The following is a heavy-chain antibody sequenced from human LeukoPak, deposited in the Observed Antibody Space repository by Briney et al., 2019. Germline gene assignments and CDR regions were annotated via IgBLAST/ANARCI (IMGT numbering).Heavy chain of an antibody. CDR1: GFTFSNYG. D-gene: IGHD3-22*01. CDR3: ATSYYYDSSGYYPAFDI. Sequence: GGSLRLSCAASGFTFSNYGLSWVRQAPGKGLEWVSGITGSGGSTYYADSVKGRFTISRDNSKNTLYLQMNSLRAEDTAVYYCATSYYYDSSGYYPAFDIWGQGTMVTVSS. V-gene: IGHV3-23*01. CDR2: ITGSGGST. J-gene: IGHJ3*02.